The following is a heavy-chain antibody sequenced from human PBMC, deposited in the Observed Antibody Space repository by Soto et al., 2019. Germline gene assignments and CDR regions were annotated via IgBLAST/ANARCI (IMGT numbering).Heavy chain of an antibody. J-gene: IGHJ4*02. CDR1: GFTFSGSA. D-gene: IGHD4-17*01. Sequence: EVQLVESGGGLVQPGGSLKLSCAASGFTFSGSAMHWVRQASGKGLEWVGRIRSKANSYATAYAASVKGRFTISRDDSKNTAYLQMNSLKTEDTAMYYCTMTTVTTWGYWGQGTLVTVSS. V-gene: IGHV3-73*01. CDR3: TMTTVTTWGY. CDR2: IRSKANSYAT.